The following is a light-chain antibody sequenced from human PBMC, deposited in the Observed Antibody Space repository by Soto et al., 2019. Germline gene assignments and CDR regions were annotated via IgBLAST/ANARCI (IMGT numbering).Light chain of an antibody. Sequence: QSVLTQPPSVSGSPGQRVTISCNGSSSNIGAGYDVHWYQQLPGTAPKLLIYADTSRPSGVPGRFSGSKSGTSASLAITGLQSDDEADYYCQSYDRSLSGLYVFGPGTKLTVL. CDR3: QSYDRSLSGLYV. V-gene: IGLV1-40*01. CDR1: SSNIGAGYD. J-gene: IGLJ1*01. CDR2: ADT.